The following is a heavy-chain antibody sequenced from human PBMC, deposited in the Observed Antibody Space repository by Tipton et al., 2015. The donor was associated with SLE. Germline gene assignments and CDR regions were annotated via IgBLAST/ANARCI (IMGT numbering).Heavy chain of an antibody. J-gene: IGHJ5*02. CDR1: GGSISSSGYY. V-gene: IGHV4-39*07. CDR2: VYYSGAT. CDR3: ARDRGYCSSASCYNWFDP. D-gene: IGHD2-2*01. Sequence: TLSLTCSVSGGSISSSGYYWGWIRQPPGKGLEWIGSVYYSGATYYKSSLKSRVTISLDTSKNQLSLKLSSVTAADTAVYYCARDRGYCSSASCYNWFDPWGQGTLVTVSS.